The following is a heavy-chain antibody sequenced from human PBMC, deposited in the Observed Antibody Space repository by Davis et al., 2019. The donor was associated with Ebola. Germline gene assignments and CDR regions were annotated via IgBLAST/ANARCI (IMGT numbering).Heavy chain of an antibody. CDR3: ARDLRLYGTDV. D-gene: IGHD3-16*01. J-gene: IGHJ6*02. Sequence: GGSLRLSCAASGFTFSSNSMNWVRQAPGKGLEWVSFISSSSNYIYYADSVKGRFTVSRDNAKNSLYLQMNSLRAEDTAVYYCARDLRLYGTDVWGQGTTVTVSS. CDR2: ISSSSNYI. CDR1: GFTFSSNS. V-gene: IGHV3-21*01.